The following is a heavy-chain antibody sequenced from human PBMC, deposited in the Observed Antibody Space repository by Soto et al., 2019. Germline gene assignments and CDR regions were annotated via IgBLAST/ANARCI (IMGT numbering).Heavy chain of an antibody. CDR1: GFTFSSYS. CDR2: ISSSSSYI. Sequence: EVQLVESGGGLVKPGGSLRLSCAASGFTFSSYSMNWVRQAPGKGLEWVSSISSSSSYIYYADSVKGRFTISRDNAKNSLYRPMRSLGADDTAVYYCASAPCDIWPRSGWASSYYGMAGCGRGTAVTVSS. V-gene: IGHV3-21*01. J-gene: IGHJ6*02. D-gene: IGHD3-9*01. CDR3: ASAPCDIWPRSGWASSYYGMAG.